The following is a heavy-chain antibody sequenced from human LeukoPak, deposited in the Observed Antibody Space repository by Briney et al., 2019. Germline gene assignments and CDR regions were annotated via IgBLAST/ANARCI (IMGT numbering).Heavy chain of an antibody. V-gene: IGHV3-43D*03. CDR3: AKELIGVTGDQYFDY. Sequence: GGSLRLFCAASGFTFDDYAMHWVRQAPGKGLEWVSLISWDGGSTYYAESVKGRFTISRDNSKNSLYLQMNSLRAEDTALYYCAKELIGVTGDQYFDYWGQGTLVTVSS. J-gene: IGHJ4*02. CDR1: GFTFDDYA. D-gene: IGHD7-27*01. CDR2: ISWDGGST.